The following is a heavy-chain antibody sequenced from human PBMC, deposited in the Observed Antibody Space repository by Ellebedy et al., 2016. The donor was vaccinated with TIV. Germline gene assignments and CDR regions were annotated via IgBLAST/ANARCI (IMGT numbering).Heavy chain of an antibody. V-gene: IGHV4-31*03. Sequence: MPSETLSLTCTVSGGSISSGGYYWSWIRQHPGKGLEWIGYMYHSGSTNYNPSLKSRVTIAADTSKNQFSLKLSSVTAADTAVYYCATEPGDYFDYWGQGTLVTVSS. CDR3: ATEPGDYFDY. D-gene: IGHD1-14*01. CDR2: MYHSGST. J-gene: IGHJ4*02. CDR1: GGSISSGGYY.